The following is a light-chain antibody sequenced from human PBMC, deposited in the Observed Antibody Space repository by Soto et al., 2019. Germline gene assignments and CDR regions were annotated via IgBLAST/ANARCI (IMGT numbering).Light chain of an antibody. CDR1: QSVSKY. CDR3: QQRSNWPQIT. J-gene: IGKJ4*01. CDR2: DAS. V-gene: IGKV3-11*01. Sequence: EIVLTQSPATLSLSPGERATLSCRASQSVSKYLAWYQQKPGQAPRLLIHDASNRATGIPARFSGSGSGTDYTLTISSLEHEDVVVYYCQQRSNWPQITFGGGTKVEIK.